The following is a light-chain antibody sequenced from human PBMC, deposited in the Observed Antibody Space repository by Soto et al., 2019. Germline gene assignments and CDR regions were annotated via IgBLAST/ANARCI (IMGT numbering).Light chain of an antibody. CDR1: QSVSSN. J-gene: IGKJ1*01. Sequence: TLSCRASQSVSSNLAWYQQKPGQAPRLLIFGASTRATGIPARFSGSGSGTDFTLTITRLEPEDFAVYYCQQYGGSPRTFGQGTKVDI. CDR2: GAS. CDR3: QQYGGSPRT. V-gene: IGKV3-20*01.